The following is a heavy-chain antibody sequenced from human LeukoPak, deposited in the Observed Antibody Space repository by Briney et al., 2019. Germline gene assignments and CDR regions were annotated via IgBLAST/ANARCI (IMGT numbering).Heavy chain of an antibody. CDR3: ARDEGYSSSWFRPRAEYFQH. CDR2: IIPILGIA. V-gene: IGHV1-69*04. D-gene: IGHD6-13*01. CDR1: GGTFSSYA. J-gene: IGHJ1*01. Sequence: SVKVSYKASGGTFSSYAISWVRQAPGQGLEWMGRIIPILGIANYAQKFQGRVTITADKSTSTAYMELSSLRSEDTAVYYCARDEGYSSSWFRPRAEYFQHWGQGTLVTVSS.